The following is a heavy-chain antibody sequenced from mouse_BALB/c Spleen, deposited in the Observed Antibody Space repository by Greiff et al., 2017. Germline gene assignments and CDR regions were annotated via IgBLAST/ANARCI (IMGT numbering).Heavy chain of an antibody. Sequence: EVKVVESGGGLVKPGGSLKLSCAASGFAFSSYDMSWVRQTPEKRLEWVAYISSGGGSTYYPDTVKGRFTISRDNAKNTLYLQMSSLKSEDTAMYYCARHGAYEAMDDWGQGTSVTVSS. CDR3: ARHGAYEAMDD. V-gene: IGHV5-12-1*01. CDR2: ISSGGGST. D-gene: IGHD1-1*01. J-gene: IGHJ4*01. CDR1: GFAFSSYD.